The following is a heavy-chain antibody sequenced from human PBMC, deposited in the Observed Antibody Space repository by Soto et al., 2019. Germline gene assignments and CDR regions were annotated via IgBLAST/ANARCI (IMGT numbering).Heavy chain of an antibody. Sequence: QVQLVQSGAEVKKHGASVKVSCKASGYTFTSYAMHWVRQAPGTRLEWMGWINAGNGDTKYSQKFQRRVTITRDTAASTAYMELSSLRSEDTAVYYCARTPYCGGDCYRGWYFDLCGRSTLVTVAS. J-gene: IGHJ2*01. CDR3: ARTPYCGGDCYRGWYFDL. CDR1: GYTFTSYA. CDR2: INAGNGDT. D-gene: IGHD2-21*02. V-gene: IGHV1-3*01.